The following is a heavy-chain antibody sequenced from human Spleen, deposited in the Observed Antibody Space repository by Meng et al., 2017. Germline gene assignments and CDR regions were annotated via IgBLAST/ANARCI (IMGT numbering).Heavy chain of an antibody. D-gene: IGHD3-10*01. CDR1: GGSISDYY. J-gene: IGHJ3*02. V-gene: IGHV4-59*01. CDR2: IYYSGST. Sequence: SETLSLTCTVSGGSISDYYCSWIRQPPGKGLEWIGYIYYSGSTNYNPSLKSRVTISVDTSKNQFSLKLSSVTAADTAVYYCARGAGAYYYGSGSYWNDAFDIWGQGTMVTVSS. CDR3: ARGAGAYYYGSGSYWNDAFDI.